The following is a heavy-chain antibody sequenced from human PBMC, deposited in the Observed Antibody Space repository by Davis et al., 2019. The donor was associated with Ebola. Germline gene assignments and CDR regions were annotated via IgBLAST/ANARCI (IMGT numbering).Heavy chain of an antibody. V-gene: IGHV6-1*01. Sequence: HSQTLSLTCAISGDSVSRTSVAWPSIRQSPSRGLEWQGRTHAGSTWYHNYAVSVKGRVSINSDTSKNQFSLQLNSVTPEVTAVYYSARGWLRTGMDVWGEGTTVTVSS. CDR3: ARGWLRTGMDV. D-gene: IGHD5-12*01. CDR2: THAGSTWYH. J-gene: IGHJ6*04. CDR1: GDSVSRTSVA.